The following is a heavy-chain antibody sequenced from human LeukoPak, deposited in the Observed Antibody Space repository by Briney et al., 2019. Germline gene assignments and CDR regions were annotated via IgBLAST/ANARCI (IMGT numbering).Heavy chain of an antibody. Sequence: GGSLRLSCAASGFTFSSYSMNWVRQAPGKGLEWVSYISSSGSTIFYTDSVKGRFTTSRDNAKNSLYLQLNSLRDEDTAIYYCARGGGVYCTAGSCFLGYWGQGTLATVSS. CDR2: ISSSGSTI. CDR3: ARGGGVYCTAGSCFLGY. J-gene: IGHJ4*02. CDR1: GFTFSSYS. D-gene: IGHD2-15*01. V-gene: IGHV3-48*02.